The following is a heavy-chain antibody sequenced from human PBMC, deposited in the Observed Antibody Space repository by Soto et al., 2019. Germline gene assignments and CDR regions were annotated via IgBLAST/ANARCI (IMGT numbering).Heavy chain of an antibody. Sequence: GASVKVSCKASGYTFTSYGISWVRPAPGQGLEWMGWISAYNGNTNYAQKLQGRVTMTTDTSTSTAYLELRSLRSDDTAVYYCARADDDYIWGSYRGNDACDIWGQGTMVTVSS. CDR2: ISAYNGNT. CDR3: ARADDDYIWGSYRGNDACDI. D-gene: IGHD3-16*02. J-gene: IGHJ3*02. V-gene: IGHV1-18*01. CDR1: GYTFTSYG.